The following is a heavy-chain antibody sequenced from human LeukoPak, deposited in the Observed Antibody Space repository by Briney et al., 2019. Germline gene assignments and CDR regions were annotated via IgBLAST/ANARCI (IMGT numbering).Heavy chain of an antibody. D-gene: IGHD6-6*01. J-gene: IGHJ4*02. CDR1: GFTFSSYW. CDR2: IKQDGSEK. CDR3: ARDPTFEGIGGSSGRVDY. V-gene: IGHV3-7*01. Sequence: PGGSLRLSCAASGFTFSSYWMSWVRQAPGKGLEWVANIKQDGSEKYYVDSVKGRFTISRDNAKNSLYLQMSSLRAEDTAVYYCARDPTFEGIGGSSGRVDYWGQGTLVTVSS.